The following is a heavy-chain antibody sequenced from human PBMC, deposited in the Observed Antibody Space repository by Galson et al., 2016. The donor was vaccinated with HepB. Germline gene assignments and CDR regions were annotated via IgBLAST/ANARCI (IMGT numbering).Heavy chain of an antibody. D-gene: IGHD2-2*02. CDR3: ARDADIVKVPAAIRADY. CDR2: ISGSADSR. Sequence: SLRLSCAASGFTFSHYFVSWIRQAPGKGLEWVSYISGSADSRHYADSVKGRFTISRDNSKNTLYLQMNSLRAEDTAVYYCARDADIVKVPAAIRADYWGQGTLVTVSS. CDR1: GFTFSHYF. V-gene: IGHV3-11*01. J-gene: IGHJ4*02.